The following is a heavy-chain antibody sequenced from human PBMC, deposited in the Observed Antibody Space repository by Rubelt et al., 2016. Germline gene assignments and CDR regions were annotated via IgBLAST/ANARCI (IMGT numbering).Heavy chain of an antibody. J-gene: IGHJ4*02. V-gene: IGHV3-64*04. D-gene: IGHD6-25*01. CDR2: IVTNGGTT. CDR3: AGSGG. CDR1: GFTFSSYA. Sequence: VQLVESGGGLVQPGGSLRLSCSASGFTFSSYAMHWVRQAPGKGLEYVSGIVTNGGTTYYADSVKGRFTISRDNSKNSLYLQMNSLRAEDTAVYYCAGSGGWGQGTLVTVSS.